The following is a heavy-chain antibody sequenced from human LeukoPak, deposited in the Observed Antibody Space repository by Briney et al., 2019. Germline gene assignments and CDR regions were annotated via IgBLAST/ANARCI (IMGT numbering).Heavy chain of an antibody. V-gene: IGHV4-4*02. Sequence: PSGTLSLTCAVSGDSISSTNWWNWVRQPPGKGLEWIAEIDHRGNTNYNPFLKSRVTISVDRSKNQFSLKLTSVTAADTAVYYCARGYGPGYWGQGTLVTVSA. CDR2: IDHRGNT. J-gene: IGHJ4*02. CDR1: GDSISSTNW. D-gene: IGHD4-17*01. CDR3: ARGYGPGY.